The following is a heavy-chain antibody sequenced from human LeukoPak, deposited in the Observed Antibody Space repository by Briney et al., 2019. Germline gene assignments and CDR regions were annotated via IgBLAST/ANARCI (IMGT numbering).Heavy chain of an antibody. D-gene: IGHD6-13*01. CDR3: ARDATTAVGWVYMDV. CDR1: GFTFSSYE. CDR2: ISSSGSTI. Sequence: GGSLRLSCAASGFTFSSYEMNWVRQAPGKGLEWVSYISSSGSTIYYADSVKGRFSIFRDNAKNSVYLQMNSLTAEDTGLYYCARDATTAVGWVYMDVWGKGTTVTISS. J-gene: IGHJ6*03. V-gene: IGHV3-48*03.